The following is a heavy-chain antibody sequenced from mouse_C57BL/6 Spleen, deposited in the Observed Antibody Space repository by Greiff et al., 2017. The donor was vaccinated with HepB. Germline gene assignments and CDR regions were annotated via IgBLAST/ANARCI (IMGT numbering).Heavy chain of an antibody. CDR2: IDPSDSET. CDR3: ASSPFSSHAMDY. CDR1: GYTFTSYW. J-gene: IGHJ4*01. V-gene: IGHV1-52*01. Sequence: VQLQQPGAELVRPGSSVKLSCKASGYTFTSYWMHWVKQRPIQGLEWIGNIDPSDSETHYNQKFKDKATLTVDKSSSTAYMQLSSLTSEDSAVYYCASSPFSSHAMDYWGQGTSVTVSS.